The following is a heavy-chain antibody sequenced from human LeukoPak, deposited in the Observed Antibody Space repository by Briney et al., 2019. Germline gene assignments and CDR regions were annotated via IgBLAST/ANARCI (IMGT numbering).Heavy chain of an antibody. Sequence: PSETLSLTCAVYGGSFSGYYWGWLRQPPGKGLEWIGSIYYSGSTYYNPSLKSRVTISVDTSKNQFSLKLSSVTAADTAVYYCARDRLTYYDFWSGYPNNWFDPWGQGTLVTVSS. CDR3: ARDRLTYYDFWSGYPNNWFDP. D-gene: IGHD3-3*01. J-gene: IGHJ5*02. CDR1: GGSFSGYY. V-gene: IGHV4-39*07. CDR2: IYYSGST.